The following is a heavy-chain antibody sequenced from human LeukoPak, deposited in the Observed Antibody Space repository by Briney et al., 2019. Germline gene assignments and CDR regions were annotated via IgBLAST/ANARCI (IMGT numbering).Heavy chain of an antibody. CDR1: GFTFSSYG. CDR2: IWYDGSNK. V-gene: IGHV3-33*01. CDR3: ARRYRVGANIYFDY. J-gene: IGHJ4*02. D-gene: IGHD1-26*01. Sequence: GGSLRLSCAATGFTFSSYGTHWVRQAPGKGLEWVAVIWYDGSNKYYADSVKGRFTISRDNSKNTLYLQMNSLRAEDTAVYYCARRYRVGANIYFDYWGQGTLVTVSS.